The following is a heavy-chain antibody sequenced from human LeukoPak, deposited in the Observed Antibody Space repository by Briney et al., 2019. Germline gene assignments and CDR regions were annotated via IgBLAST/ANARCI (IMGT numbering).Heavy chain of an antibody. V-gene: IGHV4-39*07. CDR2: IYYSGST. J-gene: IGHJ4*02. CDR3: ARVGFYTTHAQDY. Sequence: YPSETLSLTCTVSGGSISSSSYYWGWIRQPPGKGLEWIGSIYYSGSTYYNPSLKSRVTISVDTSKNQFSLKLSSVTAADTAVYYCARVGFYTTHAQDYWGQGTLVTVSS. CDR1: GGSISSSSYY. D-gene: IGHD2-2*02.